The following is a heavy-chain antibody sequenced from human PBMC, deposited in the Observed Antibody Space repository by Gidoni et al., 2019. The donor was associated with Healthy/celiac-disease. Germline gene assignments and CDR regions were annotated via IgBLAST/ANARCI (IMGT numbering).Heavy chain of an antibody. CDR2: INPNSVGT. CDR3: ARAGAGYCSGGSCYGNYWYFDL. CDR1: GYTFPGYH. D-gene: IGHD2-15*01. J-gene: IGHJ2*01. Sequence: QVQLVQSGAEVKKPGASVKVSCKASGYTFPGYHMHWVRQAPGQGLEWMGWINPNSVGTNYAQKCQGWVTMTRDTSISTAYMELSRLRSDDTAVYYCARAGAGYCSGGSCYGNYWYFDLWGRGTLVTVSS. V-gene: IGHV1-2*04.